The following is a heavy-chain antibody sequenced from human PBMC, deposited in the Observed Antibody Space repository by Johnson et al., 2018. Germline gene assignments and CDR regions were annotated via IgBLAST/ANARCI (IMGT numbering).Heavy chain of an antibody. CDR3: ARTYRGTTYYMDV. Sequence: VQLVQSGGGLVQXGGSXRLXCAASGFTFSSYWMSWVRQAPGKGLEWVAHLKQDGREKHYWDSVKGRFPISRENAKNSLYLQMNSLRAEATAVYYCARTYRGTTYYMDVWGKGTTVTVSS. CDR2: LKQDGREK. J-gene: IGHJ6*03. CDR1: GFTFSSYW. D-gene: IGHD3-16*01. V-gene: IGHV3-7*03.